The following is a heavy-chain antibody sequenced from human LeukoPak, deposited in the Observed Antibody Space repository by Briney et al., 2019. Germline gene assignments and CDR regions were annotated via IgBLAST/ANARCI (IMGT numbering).Heavy chain of an antibody. J-gene: IGHJ6*02. Sequence: GGSLRLSCEVSGFTVTSNYMSWVRQAPGKGREWVSVVYPGRFKDPAHSVNGRFTISRDTSKNTVYFQMNNLRAEDTAVYYCTIGGVIWRMDVWGQGTTVAVSS. D-gene: IGHD3-10*01. CDR2: VYPGRFK. V-gene: IGHV3-66*01. CDR3: TIGGVIWRMDV. CDR1: GFTVTSNY.